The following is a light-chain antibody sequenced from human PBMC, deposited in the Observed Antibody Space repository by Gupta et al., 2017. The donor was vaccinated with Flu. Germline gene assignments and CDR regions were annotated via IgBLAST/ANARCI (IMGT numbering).Light chain of an antibody. V-gene: IGKV1-39*01. CDR2: AAS. CDR1: VSIRIY. Sequence: DIHMTQSPSSQPASVGDRVSINCRTNVSIRIYLNWYQQKPGKVPDLLIYAASNLRSGVPSRFSGAGSGTDFTLTINSLQPEDFATYYCQQNYRIPWTFGQGTKVEI. J-gene: IGKJ1*01. CDR3: QQNYRIPWT.